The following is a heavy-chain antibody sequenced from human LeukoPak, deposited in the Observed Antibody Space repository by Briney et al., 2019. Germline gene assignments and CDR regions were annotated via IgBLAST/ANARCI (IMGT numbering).Heavy chain of an antibody. V-gene: IGHV3-23*01. Sequence: PGGSLRLSCAASGFTFRDFAMNWVRQAPGKGLEWVSIISRSGEISHHANSVTGRFTISRDNSKSTLYLQMNSLKAEDTAVYFCAKSDDNSNFHLTGYLDYWGQGTLVSVSS. J-gene: IGHJ4*02. CDR2: ISRSGEIS. CDR3: AKSDDNSNFHLTGYLDY. CDR1: GFTFRDFA. D-gene: IGHD3-22*01.